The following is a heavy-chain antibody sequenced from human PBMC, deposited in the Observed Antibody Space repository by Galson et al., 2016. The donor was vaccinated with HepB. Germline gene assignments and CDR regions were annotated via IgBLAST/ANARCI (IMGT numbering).Heavy chain of an antibody. CDR1: GFIVSNDY. J-gene: IGHJ6*02. CDR3: ARDPGFRNGMNV. Sequence: SLRLSCAASGFIVSNDYMNWVRQAPGKGLEWLSVSYGDGSTYYAESVRGRFTISRDNSKNSVFLQMNNLRAEDTAVYYCARDPGFRNGMNVWDQGTTVTVSS. CDR2: SYGDGST. V-gene: IGHV3-53*01.